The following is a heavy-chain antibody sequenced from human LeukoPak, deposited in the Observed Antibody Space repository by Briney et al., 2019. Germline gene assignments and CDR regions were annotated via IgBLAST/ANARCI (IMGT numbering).Heavy chain of an antibody. Sequence: SETLSLTCTVSGGSISSNSYYWGWIRQSPGKGLEWIGSIHYSEGTYYNPSLRSRVTMSVDTSKNQFSLKLTSVTAEDTTVYYCARSGSYFFHWAGAFDIWGQGTMVTVSS. J-gene: IGHJ3*02. CDR1: GGSISSNSYY. D-gene: IGHD3-10*01. V-gene: IGHV4-39*01. CDR2: IHYSEGT. CDR3: ARSGSYFFHWAGAFDI.